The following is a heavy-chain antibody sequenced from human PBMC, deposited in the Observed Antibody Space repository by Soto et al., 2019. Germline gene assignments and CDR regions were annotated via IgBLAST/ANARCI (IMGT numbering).Heavy chain of an antibody. Sequence: QVQLVQSGAAVMKPGSSVTVSCKASGGTFSTSTFSWLRHAPGQGLEWMGRIVPILNVVNYAQKFQGSITITADKSTTTTYMDLTRLRSEDTALYYCARVGSEGAHFDLWGQGTLVTVSS. D-gene: IGHD3-10*01. CDR3: ARVGSEGAHFDL. CDR2: IVPILNVV. J-gene: IGHJ4*02. CDR1: GGTFSTST. V-gene: IGHV1-69*04.